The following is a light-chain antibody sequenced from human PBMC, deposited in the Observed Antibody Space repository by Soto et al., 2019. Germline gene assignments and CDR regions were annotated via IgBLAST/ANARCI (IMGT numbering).Light chain of an antibody. J-gene: IGKJ1*01. CDR2: GAS. CDR3: QQYNNWPRT. CDR1: QSVSSD. V-gene: IGKV3-15*01. Sequence: EIVMTQSPATLSVSPGERATLSCRASQSVSSDLAWYHQKPGQAPRLLIYGASTRAPGIPARFSGSGSGTEFTLTINRLQSEDFAVYYCQQYNNWPRTFGQGTKVEI.